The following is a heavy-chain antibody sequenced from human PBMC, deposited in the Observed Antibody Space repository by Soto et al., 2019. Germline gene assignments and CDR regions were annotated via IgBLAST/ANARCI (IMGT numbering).Heavy chain of an antibody. Sequence: QVQLQESGPGLVKPSQTLSLTCIVSGGSISGSDFYWSWIRQPPGKGLEWIGYIHDSGSTSFHPSLKSRVRMSVDTSKNQFSLKLGSVTAADTAVYYCAREVRDYYVSGDRVDWGQGTLVTVSS. V-gene: IGHV4-30-4*01. CDR2: IHDSGST. CDR1: GGSISGSDFY. CDR3: AREVRDYYVSGDRVD. J-gene: IGHJ4*02. D-gene: IGHD3-10*01.